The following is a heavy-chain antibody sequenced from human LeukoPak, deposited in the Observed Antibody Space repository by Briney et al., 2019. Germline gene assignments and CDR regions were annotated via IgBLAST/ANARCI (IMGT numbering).Heavy chain of an antibody. Sequence: TSETLSLSCTVSGGSISSSSYYWGWIRQPPGKGLEWIGSIYYSGSTYYNPSLKSRVTISVDTSKNQFSLKLSSVTAADTAVYYCARQGVIRFDPWGQGPLVTVSS. CDR3: ARQGVIRFDP. D-gene: IGHD3-16*02. CDR1: GGSISSSSYY. V-gene: IGHV4-39*01. CDR2: IYYSGST. J-gene: IGHJ5*02.